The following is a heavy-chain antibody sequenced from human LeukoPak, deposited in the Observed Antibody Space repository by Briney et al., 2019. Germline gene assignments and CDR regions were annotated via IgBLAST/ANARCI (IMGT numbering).Heavy chain of an antibody. CDR2: IKQDETEK. J-gene: IGHJ4*02. CDR1: GFTFSNFW. D-gene: IGHD5-18*01. CDR3: AKDRYSYAFEYSDS. V-gene: IGHV3-7*01. Sequence: GGSLRLSCTASGFTFSNFWMGWVRQAPGKGLEWVANIKQDETEKFYLGSVKGRFIISRDNSKNTLSLQVSSLRTEDTAVYYCAKDRYSYAFEYSDSWGQGTLVTVSS.